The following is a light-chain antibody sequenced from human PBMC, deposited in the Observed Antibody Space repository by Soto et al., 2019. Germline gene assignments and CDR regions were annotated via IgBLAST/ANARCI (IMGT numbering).Light chain of an antibody. CDR2: EDN. Sequence: QSALAQPASVSGSPGQSITISCTGSSSDVGSYNLVSWYQHHPGKAPKVVIYEDNRRPSGVSYRFSGSKSGNTASLTISGLQAEDEADYYCCSYAGSSIVIFGGGTQLTVL. V-gene: IGLV2-23*01. CDR1: SSDVGSYNL. CDR3: CSYAGSSIVI. J-gene: IGLJ2*01.